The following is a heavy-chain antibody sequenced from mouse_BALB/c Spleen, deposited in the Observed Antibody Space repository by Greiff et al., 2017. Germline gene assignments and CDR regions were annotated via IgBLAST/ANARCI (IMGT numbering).Heavy chain of an antibody. CDR1: GYTFTSYV. CDR3: TRQANWGYFDV. J-gene: IGHJ1*01. D-gene: IGHD4-1*01. CDR2: INPYNDGT. Sequence: VQLKESGPELVKPGASVKMSCKASGYTFTSYVMHWVKQKPGQGLEWIGYINPYNDGTKYNEKFKSKATLTVDTSSSTAYMQLSSLTSEDSAVYYCTRQANWGYFDVWGAGTTVTVSS. V-gene: IGHV1-14*01.